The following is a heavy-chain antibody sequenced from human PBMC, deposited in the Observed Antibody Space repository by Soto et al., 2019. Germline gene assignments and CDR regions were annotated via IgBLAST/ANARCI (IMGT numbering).Heavy chain of an antibody. CDR1: GYTFSSYG. CDR2: INPSGGST. Sequence: ASVKVSCKTSGYTFSSYGVSWVRQAPGQGLEWMGIINPSGGSTSYAQKFQGRVTMTRDTSTSTVYMELSSLRSEDTAVYYCARDIGSSSRDYYYGMDVWGQGTTVTVSS. V-gene: IGHV1-46*01. CDR3: ARDIGSSSRDYYYGMDV. D-gene: IGHD6-6*01. J-gene: IGHJ6*02.